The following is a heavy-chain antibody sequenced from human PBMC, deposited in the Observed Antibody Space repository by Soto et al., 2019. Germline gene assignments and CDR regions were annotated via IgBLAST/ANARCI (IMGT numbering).Heavy chain of an antibody. V-gene: IGHV1-69*06. J-gene: IGHJ5*02. CDR3: ARDRLAAAGRNWFDP. CDR1: GGTFSSYA. CDR2: IIPIFGTA. D-gene: IGHD6-13*01. Sequence: QVQLVQSGAEVKKPGSSVKVSCKASGGTFSSYAISWVRQAPGQGLEWMGGIIPIFGTANYAQKFQSRVTITADKSTSTAYMELSSLRSEDTAVYYCARDRLAAAGRNWFDPWGQGTLVTVSS.